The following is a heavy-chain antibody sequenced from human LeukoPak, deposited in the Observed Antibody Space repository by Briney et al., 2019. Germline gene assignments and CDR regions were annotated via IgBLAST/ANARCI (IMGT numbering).Heavy chain of an antibody. CDR1: GFTFSNAW. D-gene: IGHD4-17*01. CDR2: IKSKTDGGTT. CDR3: TTYLYGDYSGYSDY. V-gene: IGHV3-15*01. J-gene: IGHJ4*02. Sequence: PGGSLRLSCAASGFTFSNAWMSWVRQAPGKGLEWVGRIKSKTDGGTTDYAAPVKGRFTISRDDSKNTLYLQMNSLKTEDTAVYYCTTYLYGDYSGYSDYWGQGTLVTVSS.